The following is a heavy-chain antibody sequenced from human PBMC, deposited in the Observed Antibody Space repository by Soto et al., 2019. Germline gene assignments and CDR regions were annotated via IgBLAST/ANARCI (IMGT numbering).Heavy chain of an antibody. Sequence: GGSLILSCAASGFTFTNAWVNWVRQAPGKGLEWVGRIRSETDGGTTDYAAPVKGRFTISRDDSKNTLFLQMSNLKAEDTAAYYCATLDGSGGCSSAYWGQGTLVTVSS. V-gene: IGHV3-15*01. CDR1: GFTFTNAW. D-gene: IGHD2-15*01. J-gene: IGHJ4*02. CDR3: ATLDGSGGCSSAY. CDR2: IRSETDGGTT.